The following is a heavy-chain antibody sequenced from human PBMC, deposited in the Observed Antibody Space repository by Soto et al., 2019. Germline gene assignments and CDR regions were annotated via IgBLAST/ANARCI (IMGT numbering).Heavy chain of an antibody. CDR3: ARDLWVEPELYYYGMDV. J-gene: IGHJ6*02. CDR2: IFYSGTT. Sequence: PSETLSLTCTVSGDSISSADYYWSWIRQTPGKGLEWIGHIFYSGTTYYNPSLKSRLTISVDTSKNHFSLRLTAVTDADTAVYYCARDLWVEPELYYYGMDVWGQGTTVTSP. V-gene: IGHV4-30-4*01. CDR1: GDSISSADYY. D-gene: IGHD1-1*01.